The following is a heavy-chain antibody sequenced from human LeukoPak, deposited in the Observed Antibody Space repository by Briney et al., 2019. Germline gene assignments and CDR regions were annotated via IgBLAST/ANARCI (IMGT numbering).Heavy chain of an antibody. CDR2: FDPEDGET. J-gene: IGHJ3*02. CDR1: GYTLTELS. V-gene: IGHV1-24*01. D-gene: IGHD2-21*02. Sequence: ASVKVSCKVSGYTLTELSMHWVRQAPGKGLEWMGGFDPEDGETIYAQKFQGRVTMTEDTSTDTAYMELSSLRSEDTAVCYCATHIVVVTAPPMGAFDIWGQGTMVTVSS. CDR3: ATHIVVVTAPPMGAFDI.